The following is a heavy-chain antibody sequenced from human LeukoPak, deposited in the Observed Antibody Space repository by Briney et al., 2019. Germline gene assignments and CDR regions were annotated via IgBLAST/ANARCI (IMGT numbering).Heavy chain of an antibody. CDR3: ARDLYYDYVWGSYRRPFDY. CDR2: ISSSSSYI. D-gene: IGHD3-16*02. V-gene: IGHV3-21*01. Sequence: GGSLRLSCAASGFTFSSYSMNWVRQAPGKGLEWVSSISSSSSYIYYADSVKGRFTISRDNAKNSLYPQMNSLRAEDTAVYYCARDLYYDYVWGSYRRPFDYWGQGTLVTVSS. CDR1: GFTFSSYS. J-gene: IGHJ4*02.